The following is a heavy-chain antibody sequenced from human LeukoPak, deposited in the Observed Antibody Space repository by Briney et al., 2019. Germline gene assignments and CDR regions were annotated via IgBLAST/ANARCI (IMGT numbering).Heavy chain of an antibody. Sequence: PGGSLRLSCAASGFTFSSYAMSWVRQAPGKGLEWVSASGSGGSTYYADSVKGRFTISRDNSKNTLYLQMNSLRAEDTAVYYCAKDPSYYDSSGYYYGDYWGQGTLVTVSS. V-gene: IGHV3-23*01. CDR3: AKDPSYYDSSGYYYGDY. CDR1: GFTFSSYA. D-gene: IGHD3-22*01. CDR2: SGSGGST. J-gene: IGHJ4*02.